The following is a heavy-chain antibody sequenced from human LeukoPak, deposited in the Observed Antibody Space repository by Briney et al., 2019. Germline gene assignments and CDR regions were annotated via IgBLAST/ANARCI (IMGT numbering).Heavy chain of an antibody. V-gene: IGHV4-61*02. D-gene: IGHD6-19*01. J-gene: IGHJ4*02. Sequence: PSETLSLTCTVSGYSISSGGYYWSWIRQPAGKGLEWIGRIYASGSTNYNPSLASRVTTSLDTSKNQFSLKLSSVTAADTAVYYCARVRRIAVAGTGSYYFDYWGQGTLVTVSS. CDR2: IYASGST. CDR1: GYSISSGGYY. CDR3: ARVRRIAVAGTGSYYFDY.